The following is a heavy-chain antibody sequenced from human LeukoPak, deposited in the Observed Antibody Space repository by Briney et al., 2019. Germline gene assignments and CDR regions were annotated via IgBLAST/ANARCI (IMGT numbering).Heavy chain of an antibody. CDR3: ARRTYYYGSGRYYKAGYYYGMDV. CDR1: GYTFTSYD. D-gene: IGHD3-10*01. V-gene: IGHV1-8*01. Sequence: ASVKVSCKASGYTFTSYDINWVRQATGQGLEWVGWMNPNSGNTGYAQKFQGRVTMTRNTSISTAYMELSSLRSEDTAVYYCARRTYYYGSGRYYKAGYYYGMDVWGQGTTVTVSS. CDR2: MNPNSGNT. J-gene: IGHJ6*02.